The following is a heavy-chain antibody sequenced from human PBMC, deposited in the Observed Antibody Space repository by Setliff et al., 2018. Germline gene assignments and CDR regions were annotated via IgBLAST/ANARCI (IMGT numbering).Heavy chain of an antibody. CDR2: ININVDSI. CDR3: ARDNWVDPVMVTEKGEF. V-gene: IGHV3-48*01. D-gene: IGHD5-18*01. CDR1: GFNFRNSA. J-gene: IGHJ4*02. Sequence: GGSLRLSCAASGFNFRNSAMNWVRQAPGKGLEWISYININVDSIYYADSVKGRVTISRDDARSTMYLQMNRLRAEDTAVYYCARDNWVDPVMVTEKGEFWGQGTLVTVSS.